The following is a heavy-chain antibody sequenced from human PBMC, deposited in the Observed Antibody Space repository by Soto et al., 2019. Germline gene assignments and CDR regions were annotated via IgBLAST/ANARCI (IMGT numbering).Heavy chain of an antibody. D-gene: IGHD3-16*02. V-gene: IGHV1-18*01. J-gene: IGHJ4*02. CDR2: ISAYNGNT. Sequence: QVQLVQSGAEVKKPGASVKVSCKASGYTFTSYGISWVRQAPGQGLEWMGWISAYNGNTNYAQKLQGRVTMTTDTSTSTAYMELRSLRSDDTAAYYRARDRQYDYVWGSSRIFDYWGQGTLVTVSS. CDR3: ARDRQYDYVWGSSRIFDY. CDR1: GYTFTSYG.